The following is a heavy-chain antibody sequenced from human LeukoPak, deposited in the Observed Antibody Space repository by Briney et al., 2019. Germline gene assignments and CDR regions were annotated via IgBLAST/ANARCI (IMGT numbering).Heavy chain of an antibody. CDR1: GYSISRGYH. V-gene: IGHV4-38-2*01. J-gene: IGHJ4*02. CDR2: IHHSGST. CDR3: ARLTWNPDY. D-gene: IGHD1-1*01. Sequence: PSETLSLTCAVSGYSISRGYHWGWIRQPPGKGLEWIASIHHSGSTYYNSSLKSRVPISVDTSTNQFSLKVSSVTAADPAVYYCARLTWNPDYWGQGTLVTVSS.